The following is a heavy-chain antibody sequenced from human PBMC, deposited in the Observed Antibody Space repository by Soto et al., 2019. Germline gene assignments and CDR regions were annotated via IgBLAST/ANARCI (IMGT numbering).Heavy chain of an antibody. CDR2: IYYSGST. CDR3: ARLGGYYQAFDS. Sequence: PSETLSLTCTVSGGYISPYYWSWVRQPPGKGLEWIGYIYYSGSTTYNPSLKSRVNISVDTSQNQFSLNLSSVTAADTAVYYCARLGGYYQAFDSWGQGTLVTVSS. J-gene: IGHJ4*02. D-gene: IGHD3-22*01. CDR1: GGYISPYY. V-gene: IGHV4-59*08.